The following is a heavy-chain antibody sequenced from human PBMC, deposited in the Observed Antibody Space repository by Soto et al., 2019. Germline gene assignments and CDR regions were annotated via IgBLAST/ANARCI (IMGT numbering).Heavy chain of an antibody. J-gene: IGHJ6*02. CDR1: GYTFTSYG. CDR3: ARRDQYYDYGWGSYRYGQRAEYFYSGMDV. CDR2: ISAYNGNT. D-gene: IGHD3-16*02. V-gene: IGHV1-18*01. Sequence: ASVKVSCKASGYTFTSYGISWVRQAPGQGLEWMGWISAYNGNTNYAQKLQGRVTMTTDTSTSTAYMELRSLRSDATAVYYCARRDQYYDYGWGSYRYGQRAEYFYSGMDVWRQGSTVTLSS.